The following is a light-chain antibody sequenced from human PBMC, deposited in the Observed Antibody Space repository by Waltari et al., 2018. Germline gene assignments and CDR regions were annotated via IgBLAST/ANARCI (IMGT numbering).Light chain of an antibody. Sequence: SALTQPASVSGSPGQSITISCTGSSTDIGTYNVVSWYQHHPGKAPKLIIYGVTNRPSGVSNRCSGSKSGNTASLTISGLQTEDEADYYCCSYAGSMVFGGGTKLTVL. CDR3: CSYAGSMV. J-gene: IGLJ2*01. V-gene: IGLV2-23*02. CDR1: STDIGTYNV. CDR2: GVT.